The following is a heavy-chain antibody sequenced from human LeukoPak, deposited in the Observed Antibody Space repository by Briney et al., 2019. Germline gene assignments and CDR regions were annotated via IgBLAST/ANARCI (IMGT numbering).Heavy chain of an antibody. CDR1: GYTFTGYY. Sequence: ASVKVSCKASGYTFTGYYTHWVRQAPGQGLEWMGWINPNSGGTNYAQKFQGRVTMTRDTSISTAYMELSRLRSDDTAVYYCARDRDDDPNFDYWGQGTLVTVSS. J-gene: IGHJ4*02. V-gene: IGHV1-2*02. CDR2: INPNSGGT. D-gene: IGHD1-1*01. CDR3: ARDRDDDPNFDY.